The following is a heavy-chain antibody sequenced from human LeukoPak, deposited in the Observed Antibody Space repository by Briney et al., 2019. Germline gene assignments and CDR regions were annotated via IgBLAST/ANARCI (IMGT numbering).Heavy chain of an antibody. D-gene: IGHD6-13*01. V-gene: IGHV1-18*01. J-gene: IGHJ4*02. CDR3: AYTAWYSSSWYHDY. Sequence: ASVKVSCKASGYTFTSYGISWVRQAPGQGLEWLGWISAYNGNTNYAQKLQGRVTMTTDTSTSTAYMELRSLRSDDTAVYYCAYTAWYSSSWYHDYWGQGTLVTVSS. CDR1: GYTFTSYG. CDR2: ISAYNGNT.